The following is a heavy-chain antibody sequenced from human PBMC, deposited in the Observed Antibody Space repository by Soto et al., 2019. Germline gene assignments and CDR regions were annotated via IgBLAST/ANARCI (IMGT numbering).Heavy chain of an antibody. Sequence: QVQLVESGGGVVQPGRSLRLSCAASGFTFSSYAMHWVRQAPGKGLEWVAVISYDGSNKYYADSVKGRFTISRDNSKNTLYLQMNSLRAEDTAVYYCARSGSYSTPSDYWGQGTLVTVSS. CDR1: GFTFSSYA. V-gene: IGHV3-30-3*01. D-gene: IGHD1-26*01. J-gene: IGHJ4*02. CDR2: ISYDGSNK. CDR3: ARSGSYSTPSDY.